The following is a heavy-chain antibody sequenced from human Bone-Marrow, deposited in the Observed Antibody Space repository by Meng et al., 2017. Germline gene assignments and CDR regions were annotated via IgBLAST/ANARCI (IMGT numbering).Heavy chain of an antibody. Sequence: GGSLRPSCAASGLTFSNCWMSGVRQAPGKGLEWVANIKQDGSEKYYVDSVKGRCTISRDNSKNTVFLHINSLRPEDTAVYYCARSPIDKYDLSALPLEYWGQGTLVTVSS. V-gene: IGHV3-7*01. CDR1: GLTFSNCW. D-gene: IGHD3-22*01. CDR3: ARSPIDKYDLSALPLEY. CDR2: IKQDGSEK. J-gene: IGHJ4*02.